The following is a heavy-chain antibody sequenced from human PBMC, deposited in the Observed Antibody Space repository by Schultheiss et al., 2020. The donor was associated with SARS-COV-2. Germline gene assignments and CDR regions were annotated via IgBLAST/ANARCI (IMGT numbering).Heavy chain of an antibody. D-gene: IGHD3-22*01. CDR3: ARAPEPTYHSGGYYFDF. V-gene: IGHV4-34*01. J-gene: IGHJ4*02. Sequence: SETLSLTCAVYGGSFSGYYWSWIRQPPGKGLEWIGEINHSGSTNCNPSLKSRVTISVDTSKNQFSLTLTSVTPADTGMYYCARAPEPTYHSGGYYFDFWGQGTLVTVSS. CDR2: INHSGST. CDR1: GGSFSGYY.